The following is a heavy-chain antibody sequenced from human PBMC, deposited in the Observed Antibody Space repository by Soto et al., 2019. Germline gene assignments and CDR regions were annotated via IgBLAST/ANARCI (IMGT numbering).Heavy chain of an antibody. J-gene: IGHJ3*02. V-gene: IGHV3-23*01. CDR1: GFTVSSHA. D-gene: IGHD2-15*01. CDR2: VTADGGT. CDR3: APHVSCSGGSCQYDAFAI. Sequence: EVKVLESRGGLVQPGGSLRLSCEGSGFTVSSHAMTWIRQAPGKGPEWVSTVTADGGTYYADSVKGRFAMSRDTSENTLYLQMTSLGAEDTAAYYCAPHVSCSGGSCQYDAFAIRGQGTMVTVSS.